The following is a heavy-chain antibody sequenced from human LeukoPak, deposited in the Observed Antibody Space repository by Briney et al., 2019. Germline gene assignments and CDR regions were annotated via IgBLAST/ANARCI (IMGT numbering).Heavy chain of an antibody. CDR2: ISSSSSTI. CDR1: GFTFSSYS. D-gene: IGHD6-19*01. J-gene: IGHJ4*02. CDR3: ASRSGSGWYFGY. Sequence: PGGSLRLSCAASGFTFSSYSMNWVRQAPGKGLEWVSYISSSSSTIYYADSVKGRFTISRDNAKNSPYLQMNSLRAEDTAVYYCASRSGSGWYFGYWGQGTLVTVSS. V-gene: IGHV3-48*01.